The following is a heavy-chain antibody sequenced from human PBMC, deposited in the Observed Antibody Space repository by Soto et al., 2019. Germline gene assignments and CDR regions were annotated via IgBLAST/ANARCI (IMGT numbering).Heavy chain of an antibody. J-gene: IGHJ3*02. CDR1: GVKFRSYA. CDR3: AKFYCIIINCQEPIAKSTGGFEI. CDR2: ISGSGSNT. V-gene: IGHV3-23*01. D-gene: IGHD3-10*01. Sequence: SMRVSYVASGVKFRSYARRCVSQTTGKGLEWVSAISGSGSNTYYADSVKDRFTISRDNSKNTLYLQMSSLRAEDTALYYCAKFYCIIINCQEPIAKSTGGFEILGKGTQVTVSS.